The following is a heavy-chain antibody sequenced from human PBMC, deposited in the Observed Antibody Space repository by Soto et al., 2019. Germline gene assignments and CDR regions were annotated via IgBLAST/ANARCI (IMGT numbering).Heavy chain of an antibody. V-gene: IGHV1-2*04. CDR3: AREGVVPYYYYGMDV. Sequence: ASVKVSCKASGYTFTGYYMHWVRQAPGQGLEWMGWINPNSGGTNYAQKFQGWVTMTRDTSISTAYMELSRLRSDDTAVYYCAREGVVPYYYYGMDVWGQGTPVTGSS. CDR1: GYTFTGYY. J-gene: IGHJ6*02. CDR2: INPNSGGT. D-gene: IGHD2-15*01.